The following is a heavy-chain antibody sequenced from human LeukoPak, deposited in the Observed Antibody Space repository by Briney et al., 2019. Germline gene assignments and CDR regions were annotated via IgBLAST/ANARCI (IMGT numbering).Heavy chain of an antibody. D-gene: IGHD4-17*01. CDR1: GGSFSGYY. V-gene: IGHV4-34*01. Sequence: PSETLSLTCAVYGGSFSGYYWSWIRQPPGKGLEWIGEINHSGSTNYNPSLKSRVTISVDTSKSQFSLKLSSVTAADTAVYYCAGRSETTVTTSFDYWGQGTLVTVSS. CDR3: AGRSETTVTTSFDY. CDR2: INHSGST. J-gene: IGHJ4*02.